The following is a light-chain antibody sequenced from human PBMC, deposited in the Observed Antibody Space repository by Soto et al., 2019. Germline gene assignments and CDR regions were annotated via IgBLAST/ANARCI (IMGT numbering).Light chain of an antibody. J-gene: IGKJ4*01. V-gene: IGKV1-5*01. Sequence: DIQMTQSPSTLSASVGDRVTITSRASQSINSWLSWYQKSPGKAPKLLTYHASTLESVVPSRFSGSGSGTECALISSSLQPDDFATYYFQGYVYYSTFGGGTKVEIK. CDR1: QSINSW. CDR2: HAS. CDR3: QGYVYYST.